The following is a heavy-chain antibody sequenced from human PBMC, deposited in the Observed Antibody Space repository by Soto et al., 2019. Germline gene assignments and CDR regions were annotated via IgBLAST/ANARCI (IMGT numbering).Heavy chain of an antibody. V-gene: IGHV3-30*04. CDR3: ATDEAPPGHSNIDF. J-gene: IGHJ4*02. D-gene: IGHD6-13*01. Sequence: PGGSLRLSCAASGFSLSTYAIHWVRQAPGKGLEWVGVISYDGSKKYYADSVKGRFTISRDNSENTLFLQMSSLRGDDTAIYFCATDEAPPGHSNIDFWGQGILLTLSS. CDR2: ISYDGSKK. CDR1: GFSLSTYA.